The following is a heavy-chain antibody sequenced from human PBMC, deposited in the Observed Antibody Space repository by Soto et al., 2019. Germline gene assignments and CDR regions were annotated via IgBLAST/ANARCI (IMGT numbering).Heavy chain of an antibody. CDR1: GFTFSIYA. D-gene: IGHD3-22*01. J-gene: IGHJ4*02. V-gene: IGHV3-64D*06. CDR2: ISTNGGST. CDR3: VKGEYYYDSSGYYPFDY. Sequence: XXSLRLSFSASGFTFSIYAMHWVLQAPGKGLEYVSSISTNGGSTDYADSVKGRFTISRDNSKNTVYLQMSSLRAEETAVYYCVKGEYYYDSSGYYPFDYWGQGTLVTVSS.